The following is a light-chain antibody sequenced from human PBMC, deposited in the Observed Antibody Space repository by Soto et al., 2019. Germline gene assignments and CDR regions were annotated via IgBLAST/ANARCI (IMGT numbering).Light chain of an antibody. CDR1: QSVSSN. J-gene: IGKJ1*01. CDR2: GAS. CDR3: QQYNNWPPGT. V-gene: IGKV3-15*01. Sequence: EIVMTQSPATLSVSPGERATLSCRASQSVSSNLAWYQQKPGQAPRLLIYGASTRATGIPARFSGSGSGTEFTLTISSLPSEDFAVYYCQQYNNWPPGTFGPGTKVEIK.